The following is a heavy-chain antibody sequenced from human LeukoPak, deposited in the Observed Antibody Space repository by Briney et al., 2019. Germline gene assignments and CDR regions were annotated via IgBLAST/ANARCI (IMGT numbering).Heavy chain of an antibody. V-gene: IGHV3-21*01. CDR3: ATGLRSAVFDY. D-gene: IGHD1-14*01. Sequence: GGSLRLPCAASGFTFSSYSMNWVRQAPGKGLEWVSSISSSSSYIYYADSVKGRFTISRDNAKNSLYLQMNSLRAEDTAVYYCATGLRSAVFDYWGQGTLVTVSS. J-gene: IGHJ4*02. CDR2: ISSSSSYI. CDR1: GFTFSSYS.